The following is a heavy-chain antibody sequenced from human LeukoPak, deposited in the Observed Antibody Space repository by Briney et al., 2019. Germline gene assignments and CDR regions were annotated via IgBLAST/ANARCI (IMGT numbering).Heavy chain of an antibody. CDR2: INHSGST. Sequence: SETLSLTCAVYGGPFSGYYWSWIRQPPGKGLEWIGEINHSGSTNYNPSLKSRVTISVDTSKNQFSLKLSSVTAADTAVYYCARVTMIAENDAFDIWGQGTMVTVSS. J-gene: IGHJ3*02. CDR3: ARVTMIAENDAFDI. D-gene: IGHD3-22*01. CDR1: GGPFSGYY. V-gene: IGHV4-34*01.